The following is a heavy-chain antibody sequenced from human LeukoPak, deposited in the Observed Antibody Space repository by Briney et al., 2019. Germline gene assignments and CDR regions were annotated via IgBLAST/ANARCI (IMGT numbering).Heavy chain of an antibody. V-gene: IGHV3-30*02. CDR1: GFTFSNYG. CDR2: IWYDGSNK. CDR3: AKVLAVTSYGAKSIFDH. D-gene: IGHD4-23*01. J-gene: IGHJ4*02. Sequence: GGSLRLSCAASGFTFSNYGMHWVRQAPGKGLEGVAFIWYDGSNKYYADSVKGRFNISRDNSKNTVYLQMNSLRAEDTAVYYCAKVLAVTSYGAKSIFDHWGQGTLVTVSS.